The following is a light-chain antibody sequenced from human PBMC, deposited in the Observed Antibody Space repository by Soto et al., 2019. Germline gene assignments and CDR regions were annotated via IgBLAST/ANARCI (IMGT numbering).Light chain of an antibody. V-gene: IGKV3-15*01. CDR3: QQYNNWPWT. CDR1: QSVSSN. J-gene: IGKJ1*01. CDR2: GAS. Sequence: EIVTTQSPATLSVSPGERVTLSCRASQSVSSNLAWYQHKLGQAPRLLIYGASTRATGIPARFSGSGSGTEFTLTINSLQSEDFAVYYCQQYNNWPWTFGQGTKVDIK.